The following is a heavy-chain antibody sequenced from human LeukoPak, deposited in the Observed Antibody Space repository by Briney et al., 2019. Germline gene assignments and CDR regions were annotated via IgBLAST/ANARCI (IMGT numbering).Heavy chain of an antibody. CDR1: GFTFSSYA. CDR3: AKDRYSSSWYYFDY. V-gene: IGHV3-23*01. J-gene: IGHJ4*02. D-gene: IGHD6-13*01. Sequence: GGSLRLSCAASGFTFSSYAMSWVRQAPGKGLDGVSTLSGSGSTTYYADSVKGRFTISRDNSKNTLYLQMNSLRADDTAVYFCAKDRYSSSWYYFDYWGQGTLVTVSS. CDR2: LSGSGSTT.